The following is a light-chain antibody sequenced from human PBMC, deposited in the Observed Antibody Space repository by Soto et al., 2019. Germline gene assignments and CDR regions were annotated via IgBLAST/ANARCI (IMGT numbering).Light chain of an antibody. CDR2: GAS. CDR1: QSVSSN. Sequence: EIVMTQSPGTLSLSPGERATLSCRASQSVSSNLAWYQQIPGQAPRLLIYGASTRATGIPARFSGSGSGTEFTLAISSLHSEDFAVYYCELYTDPTHPFGLGTKV. V-gene: IGKV3-15*01. CDR3: ELYTDPTHP. J-gene: IGKJ1*01.